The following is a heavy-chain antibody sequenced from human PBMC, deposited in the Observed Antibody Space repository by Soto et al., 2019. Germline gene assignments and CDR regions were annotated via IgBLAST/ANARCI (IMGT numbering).Heavy chain of an antibody. CDR1: GFTVSGYW. CDR2: INSDGSIT. CDR3: ARDRGVTLTSCFDP. J-gene: IGHJ5*02. Sequence: GGSLRLSCAASGFTVSGYWMHWVRQAPGKGLVWVSRINSDGSITNYADSVKGRFTISRDNAKNTLYLQMNSLRAEDTAVYYCARDRGVTLTSCFDPWGQGTLVTVSS. V-gene: IGHV3-74*01. D-gene: IGHD3-10*01.